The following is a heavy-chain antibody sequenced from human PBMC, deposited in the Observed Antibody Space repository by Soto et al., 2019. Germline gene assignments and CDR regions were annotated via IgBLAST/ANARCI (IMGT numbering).Heavy chain of an antibody. CDR1: GYTFTSYA. Sequence: QVQLVQSGAEEKKPGASVKVSCKASGYTFTSYAMHWVRQAPGQRLEWMGWINAGNGNTKYSQKFQGRVTITRDTSASTAYMELSSLRSEDTAVEFWARGRSYGDYDYWGQGTLVTVSS. J-gene: IGHJ4*02. V-gene: IGHV1-3*05. CDR3: ARGRSYGDYDY. CDR2: INAGNGNT. D-gene: IGHD4-17*01.